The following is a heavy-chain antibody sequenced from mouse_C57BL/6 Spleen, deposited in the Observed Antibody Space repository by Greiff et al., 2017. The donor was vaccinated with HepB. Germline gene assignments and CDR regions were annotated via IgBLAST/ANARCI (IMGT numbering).Heavy chain of an antibody. CDR3: ARWRSLDYYAMDY. V-gene: IGHV1-66*01. D-gene: IGHD6-1*01. Sequence: QVQLQQSGPELVKPGASVKISCKASGYSFTSYYIHWVKQRPGQGLEWIGWIYPGSGNTKYNEKFKGKATLTADTSSSTAYMQLSSLTSEDSAVSYCARWRSLDYYAMDYWGQGTSVTVSS. CDR1: GYSFTSYY. CDR2: IYPGSGNT. J-gene: IGHJ4*01.